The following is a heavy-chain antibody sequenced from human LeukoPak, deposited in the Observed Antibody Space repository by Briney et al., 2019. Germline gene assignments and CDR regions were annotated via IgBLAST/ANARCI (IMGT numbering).Heavy chain of an antibody. CDR2: VSDRGST. Sequence: SETLSLTCTVFGGSISKYYWGWVRQSPGKGLEWIGYVSDRGSTDYNPSLKSRVIISVDTSNNQFSLRLRSVTAADTAVYYCARENDRYGRIDYWGQGTLVTVSS. D-gene: IGHD5-18*01. V-gene: IGHV4-59*01. CDR1: GGSISKYY. CDR3: ARENDRYGRIDY. J-gene: IGHJ4*02.